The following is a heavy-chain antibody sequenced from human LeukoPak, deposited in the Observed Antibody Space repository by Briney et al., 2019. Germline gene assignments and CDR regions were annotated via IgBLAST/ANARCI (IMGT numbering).Heavy chain of an antibody. J-gene: IGHJ4*02. CDR2: IYSGGST. CDR1: GFTVSSNY. CDR3: AKTFRYYDSSGYYFF. D-gene: IGHD3-22*01. Sequence: GGSLRLSCAASGFTVSSNYMSWVRQAPGKGLEWVSVIYSGGSTYYADSVKGRFTISRDNSKNTLYLQMNSLRAEDTAVYYCAKTFRYYDSSGYYFFWGQGTLVTVSS. V-gene: IGHV3-66*01.